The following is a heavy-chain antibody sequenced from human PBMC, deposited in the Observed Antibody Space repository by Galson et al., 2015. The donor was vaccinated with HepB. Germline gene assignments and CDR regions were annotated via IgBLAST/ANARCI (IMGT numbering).Heavy chain of an antibody. J-gene: IGHJ4*02. CDR1: GFTFSGSA. CDR3: SRLGDLSGCSSS. CDR2: IGSRASNYAT. Sequence: SLRLSCAASGFTFSGSAIHWVRQTSGKGLEWVGRIGSRASNYATEYVASLKGRFTISRDDSKNTAYLHMKRLKTEDTAVYYCSRLGDLSGCSSSWGQGTLVTVSS. D-gene: IGHD6-13*01. V-gene: IGHV3-73*01.